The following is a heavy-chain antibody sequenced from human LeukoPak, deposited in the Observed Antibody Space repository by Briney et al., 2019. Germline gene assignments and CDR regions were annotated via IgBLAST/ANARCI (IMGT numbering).Heavy chain of an antibody. D-gene: IGHD2-2*01. CDR2: INPNSGGT. V-gene: IGHV1-2*02. J-gene: IGHJ5*02. Sequence: ASVKVSCKASGYTFTGYYMHWVRQAPRQGLEWMGWINPNSGGTNYAQKFQGRVTMTRDTSISTAYMELSSLRSEDTAVYYCALSAIVVVPAAPNGYNWFDPWGQGTLVTVSS. CDR3: ALSAIVVVPAAPNGYNWFDP. CDR1: GYTFTGYY.